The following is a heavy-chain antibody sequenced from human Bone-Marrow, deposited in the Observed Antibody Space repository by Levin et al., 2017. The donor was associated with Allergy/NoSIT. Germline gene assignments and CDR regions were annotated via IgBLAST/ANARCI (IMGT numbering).Heavy chain of an antibody. J-gene: IGHJ6*02. Sequence: PSETLSLTCVVSGVSITSGHWWSWVRQPPGKGLEWIGEIHHDGRTNYNPSVMSRVNISVDKSRNQFSLRLNSLTAADTAVYYCARNDYYDQDVWGQGTTVTVSS. D-gene: IGHD3-3*01. CDR2: IHHDGRT. CDR3: ARNDYYDQDV. V-gene: IGHV4-4*02. CDR1: GVSITSGHW.